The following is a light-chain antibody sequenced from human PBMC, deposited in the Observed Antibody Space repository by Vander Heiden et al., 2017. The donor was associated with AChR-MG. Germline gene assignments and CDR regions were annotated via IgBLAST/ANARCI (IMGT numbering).Light chain of an antibody. CDR2: EVS. CDR1: SSDVGGYKC. Sequence: QSALTQPDSVSGFPGPSLTISRTGTSSDVGGYKCVSWYAQHPGKVPTLVIYEVSNRPSGVSNRFSGSKSGNTASLTISGLQAEDEADYYCSSYTSRGILNIFGTGTKVTVL. V-gene: IGLV2-14*01. CDR3: SSYTSRGILNI. J-gene: IGLJ1*01.